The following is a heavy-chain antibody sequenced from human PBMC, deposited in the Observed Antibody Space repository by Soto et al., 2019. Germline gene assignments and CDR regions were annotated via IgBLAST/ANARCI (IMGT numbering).Heavy chain of an antibody. CDR1: GFTFSSYD. J-gene: IGHJ6*02. CDR3: ARDHHYYGMDV. CDR2: IGTAGDT. V-gene: IGHV3-13*04. Sequence: EVQLVESGGGLVQPGGSLRLSCAASGFTFSSYDMHWVRQATGKGLEWVSAIGTAGDTYYPGSVKGRFTISRENANNSLYLQMNSLRAGDTAVYYCARDHHYYGMDVWGQGTTVTVSS.